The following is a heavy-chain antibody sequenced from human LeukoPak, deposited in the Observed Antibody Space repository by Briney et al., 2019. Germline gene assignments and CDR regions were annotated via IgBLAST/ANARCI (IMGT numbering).Heavy chain of an antibody. D-gene: IGHD2-8*01. CDR3: ARHCSNGVCYTEDGDWYFGL. CDR1: GGSISSYY. Sequence: SETLSLTCTVSGGSISSYYWSWIRQPAGKGLEWIGRIYTSGSTNYNPSLKSRVTMSVDTSKNQFSLKLSSVTAADTAVYFCARHCSNGVCYTEDGDWYFGLWGRGTLVTVSS. J-gene: IGHJ2*01. V-gene: IGHV4-4*07. CDR2: IYTSGST.